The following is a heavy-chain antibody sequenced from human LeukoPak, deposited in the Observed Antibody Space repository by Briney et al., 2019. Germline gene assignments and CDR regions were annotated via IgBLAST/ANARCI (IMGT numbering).Heavy chain of an antibody. CDR3: ARERKIGYSSSWYPDY. V-gene: IGHV4-30-2*01. CDR2: IYHSGST. D-gene: IGHD6-13*01. Sequence: SQTLSLTCAVSGGSISSGGYSWSWIRRPPGKGLEWIGYIYHSGSTYYNPSLKSRVTISVDRSKNQFSLKLSSVTAADTAVYYCARERKIGYSSSWYPDYWGQGTLVTVSS. CDR1: GGSISSGGYS. J-gene: IGHJ4*02.